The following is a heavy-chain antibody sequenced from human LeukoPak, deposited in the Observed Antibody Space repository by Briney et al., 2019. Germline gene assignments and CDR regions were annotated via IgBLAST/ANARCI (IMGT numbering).Heavy chain of an antibody. CDR1: GGTFSSYT. J-gene: IGHJ3*02. CDR2: IIPILGIA. V-gene: IGHV1-69*02. Sequence: SVKVSCKASGGTFSSYTISWVRQAPGQGLEWMGRIIPILGIANYAQKFQGRVTITADKSTSTAYIELSSLRSEDTAVYYCARAPTRYFDWSHAFDIWGQGTMVTVSS. D-gene: IGHD3-9*01. CDR3: ARAPTRYFDWSHAFDI.